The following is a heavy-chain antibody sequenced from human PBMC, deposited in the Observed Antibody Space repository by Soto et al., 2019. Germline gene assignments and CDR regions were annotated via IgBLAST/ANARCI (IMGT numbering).Heavy chain of an antibody. Sequence: PSETLSLTCTVSGGSISSSSYYWGWIRQPPGKGLEWIGSIYYSGRTYYNPSLKSRVTISVDTSKNQFSLKLSSVTAADTAVYYCARLEIVVVTAQYFDYWGQGTLVTVSS. CDR1: GGSISSSSYY. CDR3: ARLEIVVVTAQYFDY. V-gene: IGHV4-39*01. D-gene: IGHD2-21*02. CDR2: IYYSGRT. J-gene: IGHJ4*02.